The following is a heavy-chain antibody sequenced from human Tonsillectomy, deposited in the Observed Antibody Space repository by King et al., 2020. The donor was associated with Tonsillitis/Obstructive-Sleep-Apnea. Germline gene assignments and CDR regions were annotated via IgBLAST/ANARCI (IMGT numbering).Heavy chain of an antibody. CDR2: ISSSSSYT. CDR3: ARVVVPAEYYYYMDV. D-gene: IGHD2-2*01. Sequence: QLVQSGGGLVKPGGSLRLSCAASGFTFSDYYMSWIRQAPGKGLEWVSYISSSSSYTNYADSVKGRFTISRDNAKNSLYLQMNSLRAEDTAVYYCARVVVPAEYYYYMDVWGKGTTVTVS. J-gene: IGHJ6*03. CDR1: GFTFSDYY. V-gene: IGHV3-11*05.